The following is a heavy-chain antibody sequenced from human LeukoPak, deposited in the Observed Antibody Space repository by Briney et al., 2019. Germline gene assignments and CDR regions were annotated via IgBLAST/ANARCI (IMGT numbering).Heavy chain of an antibody. CDR2: ISPDGSGT. D-gene: IGHD1-26*01. CDR1: GFTFSSYW. Sequence: GGSLRLSCAASGFTFSSYWMHWVRQAPGKGLVWVSHISPDGSGTTYADSVKGRFTISRDNAKNTLYLQMNNLRVEDTAVYYCTRAGLMGAADYWGQGALVTVSS. CDR3: TRAGLMGAADY. V-gene: IGHV3-74*01. J-gene: IGHJ4*02.